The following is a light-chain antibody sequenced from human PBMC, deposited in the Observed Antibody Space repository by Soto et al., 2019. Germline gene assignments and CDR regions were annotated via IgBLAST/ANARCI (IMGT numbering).Light chain of an antibody. V-gene: IGLV2-14*01. J-gene: IGLJ1*01. CDR3: CSYTTSNTRQIV. Sequence: QSALTQPASVSGSPGQSITISCTGTSSDVGVYNYVSWYQQQPGKAPKFMIYDVTNRPSGVSNRFSGSKSGNTASLTISGLQAEDEAGYYCCSYTTSNTRQIVFGTGPKLTVL. CDR2: DVT. CDR1: SSDVGVYNY.